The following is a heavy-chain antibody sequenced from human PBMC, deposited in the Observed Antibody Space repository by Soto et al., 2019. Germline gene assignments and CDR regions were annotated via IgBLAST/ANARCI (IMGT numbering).Heavy chain of an antibody. Sequence: GGSLRLSCAASGFTFSSYAMHWVRQAPGKGLEWVAVISYDGSNKYYADSVKGRFTISRDNSKNTLYLQMNSLRAEDTAVYYCARVVMAVAGTDYYYYGMDVWGQGTTVTVSS. D-gene: IGHD6-19*01. J-gene: IGHJ6*02. CDR3: ARVVMAVAGTDYYYYGMDV. CDR1: GFTFSSYA. V-gene: IGHV3-30-3*01. CDR2: ISYDGSNK.